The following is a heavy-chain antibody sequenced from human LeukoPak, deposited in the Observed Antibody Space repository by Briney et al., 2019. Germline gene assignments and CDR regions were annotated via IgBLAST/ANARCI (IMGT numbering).Heavy chain of an antibody. Sequence: GGSLRLSCEASGFIFSRYSMNWVRQAPGKGLEWVSSISSSSSYIYYADSVKGRFTISRDNAKNSLYLQMNSLRAEDTAVYYCAREFPYCSGGSCYFGWFDPWGQGTLVTVSS. CDR1: GFIFSRYS. J-gene: IGHJ5*02. CDR2: ISSSSSYI. CDR3: AREFPYCSGGSCYFGWFDP. V-gene: IGHV3-21*01. D-gene: IGHD2-15*01.